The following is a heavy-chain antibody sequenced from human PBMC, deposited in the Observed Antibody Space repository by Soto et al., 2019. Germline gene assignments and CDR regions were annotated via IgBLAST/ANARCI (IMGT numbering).Heavy chain of an antibody. V-gene: IGHV1-69*08. CDR2: IIPILGIA. J-gene: IGHJ5*02. CDR3: ARERAAGNLLGWFDP. Sequence: QVQLVQSGAEVKKPGSSVKVSCKASGGTFSSYTISWVRQAPGQGLEWMGRIIPILGIANYAQKFQGRVTVTADKSTSTAYMELSSLRSEDTAVYYCARERAAGNLLGWFDPWGQGTLVTVSS. CDR1: GGTFSSYT. D-gene: IGHD6-13*01.